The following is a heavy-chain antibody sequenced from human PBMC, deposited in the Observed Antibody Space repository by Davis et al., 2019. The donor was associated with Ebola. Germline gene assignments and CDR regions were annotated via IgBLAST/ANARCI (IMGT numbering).Heavy chain of an antibody. J-gene: IGHJ5*02. Sequence: SETLSLTCTVSVGSIISSSSYWGWIRQPPRKGLEWIGSIYYSGITYYNPSLKSRVTISVDTSKNQFSLKLRSVTAADTAVYYCARQGWSGYSLRHWLDPWGRGTLVTVSS. D-gene: IGHD3-3*01. CDR2: IYYSGIT. V-gene: IGHV4-39*01. CDR1: VGSIISSSSY. CDR3: ARQGWSGYSLRHWLDP.